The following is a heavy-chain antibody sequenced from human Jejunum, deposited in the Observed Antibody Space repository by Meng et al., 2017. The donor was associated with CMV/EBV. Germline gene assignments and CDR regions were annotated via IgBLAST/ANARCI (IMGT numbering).Heavy chain of an antibody. CDR3: ARVRGGLCSSTSCYKGGLDY. V-gene: IGHV3-7*01. J-gene: IGHJ4*02. Sequence: SWMSWVRQAPGKGLEWVANIKQDGSEKYYVDSVKGRFTISRDNAENSLYLQMNSLRAEDTAVYYCARVRGGLCSSTSCYKGGLDYWGQGTLVTVSS. CDR1: SW. CDR2: IKQDGSEK. D-gene: IGHD2-2*02.